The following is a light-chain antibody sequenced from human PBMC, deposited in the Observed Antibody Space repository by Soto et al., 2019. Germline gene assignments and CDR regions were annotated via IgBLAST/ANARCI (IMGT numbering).Light chain of an antibody. CDR3: RQRSHWPPIT. CDR2: DAS. Sequence: IVLTQSPATLSLSPGDRATLTCRASQSVKTFLVWYQHRPGRAPRVLIYDASHRAPGIPPRFRGSGSGTNFTLTISSLEPHEAGIYYCRQRSHWPPITFGQGTQL. V-gene: IGKV3-11*01. CDR1: QSVKTF. J-gene: IGKJ5*01.